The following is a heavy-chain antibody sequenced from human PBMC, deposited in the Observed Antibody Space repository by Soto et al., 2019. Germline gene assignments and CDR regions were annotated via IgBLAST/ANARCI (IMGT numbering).Heavy chain of an antibody. CDR1: GFTFSTYW. V-gene: IGHV3-74*01. J-gene: IGHJ4*02. Sequence: EVQLVESGGGLVQPGGSLRLSCAATGFTFSTYWMHWVRQGPGKGLVWVSRISTDGSSTTYADSVKGRFTISRDNAKITLYLQMNSLRAEDTAVYYCARATGSNHPFDYWGQGSLVTVSS. CDR3: ARATGSNHPFDY. D-gene: IGHD2-2*01. CDR2: ISTDGSST.